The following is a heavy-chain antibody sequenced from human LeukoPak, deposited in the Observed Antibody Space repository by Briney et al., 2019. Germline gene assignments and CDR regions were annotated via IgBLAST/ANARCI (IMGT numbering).Heavy chain of an antibody. D-gene: IGHD5-12*01. Sequence: PSETLSLTCAVSGYSISSGYYWGWIRQPPGKGLEWIGSIYHSGSTYYNPSLKSRVTISVDTSKNQFSLKLSAVTAADTAVYYCASRVKDGYEGWFDPWGQGTLVTVSS. CDR3: ASRVKDGYEGWFDP. J-gene: IGHJ5*02. V-gene: IGHV4-38-2*01. CDR2: IYHSGST. CDR1: GYSISSGYY.